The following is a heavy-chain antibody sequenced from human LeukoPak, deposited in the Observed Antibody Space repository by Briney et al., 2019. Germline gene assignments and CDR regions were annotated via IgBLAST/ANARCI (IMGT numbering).Heavy chain of an antibody. CDR3: AREGGSFDFDY. J-gene: IGHJ4*02. CDR2: ISAYNGNT. D-gene: IGHD1-26*01. Sequence: ASVKVSCKASGYTFTSYGISWVRQAPGQGLEWMGWISAYNGNTNYAQKLQGRVTITRDTSASTAYMELSSLRSEDTAVYYCAREGGSFDFDYWGQGTLVTVSS. CDR1: GYTFTSYG. V-gene: IGHV1-18*01.